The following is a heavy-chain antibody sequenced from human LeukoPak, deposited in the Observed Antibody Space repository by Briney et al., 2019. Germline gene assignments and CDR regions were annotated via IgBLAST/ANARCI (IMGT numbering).Heavy chain of an antibody. CDR2: INHSGST. D-gene: IGHD1-1*01. V-gene: IGHV4-34*01. CDR3: ARTSVTGTKNFDS. CDR1: SGSFSGYY. J-gene: IGHJ4*02. Sequence: PSETLSLTCAVYSGSFSGYYWSWIRQPPGKGLEWIGEINHSGSTNYNPSLNSRVTTSVDTSKNQFSLKLSSVTAADTAVYYCARTSVTGTKNFDSWGQGTLVTVSS.